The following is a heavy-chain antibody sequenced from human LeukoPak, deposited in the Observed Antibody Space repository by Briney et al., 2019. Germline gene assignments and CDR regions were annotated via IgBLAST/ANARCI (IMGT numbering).Heavy chain of an antibody. CDR1: GFTFTNYW. D-gene: IGHD6-19*01. CDR2: ISGSGGST. CDR3: AKGKSIAVAASKLDY. J-gene: IGHJ4*02. V-gene: IGHV3-23*01. Sequence: GGSLRLSCAVSGFTFTNYWMSWVRQAPGKGLEWVSAISGSGGSTYYADSVKGRFTISRDNSKNTLYLQMNSLRAEDTAVYYCAKGKSIAVAASKLDYWGQGILVTVSS.